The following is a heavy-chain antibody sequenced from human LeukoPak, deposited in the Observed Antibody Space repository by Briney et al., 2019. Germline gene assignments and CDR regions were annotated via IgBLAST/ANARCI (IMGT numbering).Heavy chain of an antibody. CDR1: GGSISTLY. CDR3: ARGYSGYTLDY. D-gene: IGHD5-12*01. V-gene: IGHV4-59*01. Sequence: SETLSLTCTVSGGSISTLYWSWIRQPPGKGLEWIGYIYYPGITNYNPSLRSRLTISLDTSKNQFSLKLNSVTAADTAVYYCARGYSGYTLDYWGQGTLVTVSS. J-gene: IGHJ4*02. CDR2: IYYPGIT.